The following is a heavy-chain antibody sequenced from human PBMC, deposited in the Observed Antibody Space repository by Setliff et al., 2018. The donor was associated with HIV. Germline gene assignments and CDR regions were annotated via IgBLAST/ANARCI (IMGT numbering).Heavy chain of an antibody. CDR2: MNPNSGDT. CDR3: ARGALRFLEWFQIDP. V-gene: IGHV1-8*02. CDR1: GYTFTTYD. Sequence: ASVKVSCKASGYTFTTYDINWVRQATGQGLEWMGWMNPNSGDTGYAQMFQDRITMTRGTSIGTAYLELSNLRSDDTAVYYCARGALRFLEWFQIDPWGQGTLVTV. D-gene: IGHD3-3*01. J-gene: IGHJ5*02.